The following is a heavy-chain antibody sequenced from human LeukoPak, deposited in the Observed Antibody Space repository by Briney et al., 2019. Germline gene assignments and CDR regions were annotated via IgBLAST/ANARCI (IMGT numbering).Heavy chain of an antibody. Sequence: ASVKVSCKASGYTFTSYGISWVRQAPGQGLEWMGWISAYNGNTNYAQKLQGRVNMNTDTSTSTAYMEMRSLRSDDTAVYSCARGGRGRYYYDSSGYSNSDYWGQGTLVTVSS. CDR1: GYTFTSYG. CDR2: ISAYNGNT. J-gene: IGHJ4*02. V-gene: IGHV1-18*01. D-gene: IGHD3-22*01. CDR3: ARGGRGRYYYDSSGYSNSDY.